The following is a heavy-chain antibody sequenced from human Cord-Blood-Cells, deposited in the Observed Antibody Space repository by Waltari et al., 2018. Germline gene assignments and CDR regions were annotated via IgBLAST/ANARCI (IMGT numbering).Heavy chain of an antibody. CDR1: GYTLTELS. Sequence: QVQLVQSGAEVKKPGASVKVSCTVSGYTLTELSMHWVRQAPGKGLEWMGGFDPEDGETIYAQKFQGRVTMTEDTSTDTAYMELSSLRSEDTAVYYCATGDWYSSGWYNYYYYMDVWGKGTTVTVSS. V-gene: IGHV1-24*01. J-gene: IGHJ6*03. D-gene: IGHD6-19*01. CDR2: FDPEDGET. CDR3: ATGDWYSSGWYNYYYYMDV.